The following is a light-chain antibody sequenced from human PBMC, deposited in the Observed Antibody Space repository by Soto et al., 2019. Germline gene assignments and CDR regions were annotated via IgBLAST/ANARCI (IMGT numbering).Light chain of an antibody. J-gene: IGKJ5*01. V-gene: IGKV3-15*01. Sequence: EIVMTQSPATLSVSPGERATLSCRASQSVSNNLGWYQQKPGQAPRVIIYGASIRGTGIPARFSGSGSGTEFTLTLSSLQSEDFAVYYCQQHNNWPPITFGQGTRLEIK. CDR2: GAS. CDR3: QQHNNWPPIT. CDR1: QSVSNN.